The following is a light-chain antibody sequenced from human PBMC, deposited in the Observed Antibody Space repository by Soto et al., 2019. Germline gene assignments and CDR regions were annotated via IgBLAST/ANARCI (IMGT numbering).Light chain of an antibody. CDR2: DLN. CDR3: CSYAGSTTSVL. CDR1: NSDVGAYNY. V-gene: IGLV2-11*01. Sequence: QSVLPQPHSVSGSPGQSVAISCTGTNSDVGAYNYVSWYQHHPGNAPKLIIYDLNKRPSGVPDRFSASKSGNTATLSISGLHLDDEADYYCCSYAGSTTSVLFGGGTKGTVL. J-gene: IGLJ2*01.